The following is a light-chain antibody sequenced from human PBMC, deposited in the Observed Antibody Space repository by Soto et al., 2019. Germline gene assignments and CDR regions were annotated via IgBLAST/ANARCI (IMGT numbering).Light chain of an antibody. V-gene: IGKV3-15*01. Sequence: EIVMTQSPATLSVSPGERATLSCRASQSVSNYLAWYQRRPGQAPRLLIYRASTRATGIPARFSGSGSGTEFTLTISSLQSEDFAVYYCQQYNNWPPMFTFGQGTKLEIK. CDR2: RAS. CDR3: QQYNNWPPMFT. CDR1: QSVSNY. J-gene: IGKJ2*01.